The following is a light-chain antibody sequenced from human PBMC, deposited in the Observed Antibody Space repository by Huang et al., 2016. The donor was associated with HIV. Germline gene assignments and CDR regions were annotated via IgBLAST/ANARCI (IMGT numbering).Light chain of an antibody. Sequence: EIVLTQSPGTLSLSPGERATLSFRASQSVGRNVGWYQQKSGPTPRLVIYDASPRATGIPARFSGSGSGTDFTLTISSLEPEDVAVYYCKQRDSFGQGTRLDIK. V-gene: IGKV3-11*01. J-gene: IGKJ5*01. CDR3: KQRDS. CDR1: QSVGRN. CDR2: DAS.